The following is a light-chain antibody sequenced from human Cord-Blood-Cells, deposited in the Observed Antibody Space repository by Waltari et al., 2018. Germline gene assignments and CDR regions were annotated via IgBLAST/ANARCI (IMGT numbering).Light chain of an antibody. V-gene: IGLV3-19*01. Sequence: SSELTQDPAVSVALGQTVRITCQGDSLRSYYASRYQQKPGQAPVLVIYGKNNRPSGIAVRFSGSSYGNTASLTIPGAQAEDEADYYCNARDSSGNHLVFGGGTKLTVL. CDR3: NARDSSGNHLV. CDR1: SLRSYY. CDR2: GKN. J-gene: IGLJ2*01.